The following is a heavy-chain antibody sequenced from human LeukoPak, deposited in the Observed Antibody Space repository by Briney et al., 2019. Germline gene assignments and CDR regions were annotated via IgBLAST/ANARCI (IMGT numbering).Heavy chain of an antibody. Sequence: GGSLRLSCAASGFTFDDYAMHWIRQAPGKGLEWVSGISWNSGSIGYADPVKGRFTHSRDNAKNSLYLQMNSLRAEDTALYYCAKDISAAAGTDAFDIWGQGTMVTVSS. V-gene: IGHV3-9*01. CDR3: AKDISAAAGTDAFDI. CDR2: ISWNSGSI. CDR1: GFTFDDYA. D-gene: IGHD6-13*01. J-gene: IGHJ3*02.